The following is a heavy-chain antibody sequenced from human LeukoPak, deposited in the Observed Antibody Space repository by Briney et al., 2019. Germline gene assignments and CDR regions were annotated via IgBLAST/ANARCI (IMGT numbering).Heavy chain of an antibody. J-gene: IGHJ5*02. CDR3: VRVLGDYYESSGYYPDNWFDP. Sequence: GGSLRLSCAASGFTFSSYWMSWVRQAPGKGLEWVANIKQDGSEKYYVDSVKGRFTISRDNAKNSLYLQMNSLRVEDTAVYYCVRVLGDYYESSGYYPDNWFDPWGQGTLVTVSS. V-gene: IGHV3-7*01. CDR2: IKQDGSEK. D-gene: IGHD3-22*01. CDR1: GFTFSSYW.